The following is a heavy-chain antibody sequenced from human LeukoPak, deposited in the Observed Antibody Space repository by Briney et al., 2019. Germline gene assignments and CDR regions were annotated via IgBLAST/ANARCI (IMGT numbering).Heavy chain of an antibody. CDR2: MNPNSGNT. V-gene: IGHV1-8*01. Sequence: ASVKVSCKASGYTFTSYDINWVRQATGQGLEWMGWMNPNSGNTGYAQKFQGRVTMTRNTSISTVYMGLSSLRSEDTAVYYCARDLLVRLGELSPLDYWGQGTLVTVSS. CDR1: GYTFTSYD. D-gene: IGHD3-16*02. CDR3: ARDLLVRLGELSPLDY. J-gene: IGHJ4*02.